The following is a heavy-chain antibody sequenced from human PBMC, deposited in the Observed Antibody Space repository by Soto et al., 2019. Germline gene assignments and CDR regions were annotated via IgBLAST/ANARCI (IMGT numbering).Heavy chain of an antibody. V-gene: IGHV1-18*01. Sequence: ASVKVSCKASGYTFTSYGISWVRQAPGQGLEWMGWISAYNGNTNYAQKLQGRVTMTTDTSTSTAYMELRSLRSDDTAVYYCARVLTYYYGSGSPKVDYWGQGTLVTVSS. D-gene: IGHD3-10*01. CDR3: ARVLTYYYGSGSPKVDY. CDR2: ISAYNGNT. CDR1: GYTFTSYG. J-gene: IGHJ4*02.